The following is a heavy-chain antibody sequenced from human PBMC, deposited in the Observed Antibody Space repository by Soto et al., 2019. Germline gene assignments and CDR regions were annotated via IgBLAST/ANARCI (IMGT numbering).Heavy chain of an antibody. J-gene: IGHJ1*01. Sequence: QAQLVQSGAEVKKPGASVKVSCEASGYTFTDHYVHWVRQAPGQGLEWMGWVNPNTAGTIYAQKFHGRVTMTSDTSITTAYMELTSLRSDDTALYYCASIDSGAYVGNGLDLWGQGTLVTVSS. D-gene: IGHD3-22*01. CDR3: ASIDSGAYVGNGLDL. V-gene: IGHV1-2*02. CDR1: GYTFTDHY. CDR2: VNPNTAGT.